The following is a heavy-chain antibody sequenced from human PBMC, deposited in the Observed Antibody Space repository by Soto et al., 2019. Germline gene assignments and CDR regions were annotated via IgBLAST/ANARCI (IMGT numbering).Heavy chain of an antibody. V-gene: IGHV3-21*03. D-gene: IGHD3-22*01. CDR3: PRDWGYSDSSGRRSAFDI. J-gene: IGHJ3*02. Sequence: EVQLVESGGGLVKPGGSLRLSCAASGFTFSSYSMNWVRQAPGKGLEWVSSISSSSSYIYYADSVKGRCTISRNNANNSLDPQMDSLRADDRAGYYCPRDWGYSDSSGRRSAFDIWVQGTMVTV. CDR1: GFTFSSYS. CDR2: ISSSSSYI.